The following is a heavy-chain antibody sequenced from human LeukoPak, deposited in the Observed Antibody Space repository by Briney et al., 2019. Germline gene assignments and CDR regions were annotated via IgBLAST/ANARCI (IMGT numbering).Heavy chain of an antibody. CDR2: IWYDGSNK. CDR1: RFTFSSYG. V-gene: IGHV3-33*01. Sequence: GRSLRLSCAATRFTFSSYGMHWVRQAPGKGLERVAVIWYDGSNKYYADSVKGRFTISRDNSKNTLYLQMNSLRAEDTAVYYCARDKRYFDWLAFDYWGQGTLVTVSS. D-gene: IGHD3-9*01. CDR3: ARDKRYFDWLAFDY. J-gene: IGHJ4*02.